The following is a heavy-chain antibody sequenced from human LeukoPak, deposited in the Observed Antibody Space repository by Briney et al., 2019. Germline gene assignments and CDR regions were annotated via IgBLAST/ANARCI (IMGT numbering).Heavy chain of an antibody. V-gene: IGHV3-21*01. CDR3: ARGRFSGYSYGCDY. Sequence: GRSLRLSCAASGFTFSSYSMNWVRQAPGKGLEWVSSISSSSYIYYADSVKGRFTISRDNAKNSLYLQMNSLRAEDTAVYYCARGRFSGYSYGCDYWGQGTLVTVSS. D-gene: IGHD5-18*01. J-gene: IGHJ4*02. CDR2: ISSSSYI. CDR1: GFTFSSYS.